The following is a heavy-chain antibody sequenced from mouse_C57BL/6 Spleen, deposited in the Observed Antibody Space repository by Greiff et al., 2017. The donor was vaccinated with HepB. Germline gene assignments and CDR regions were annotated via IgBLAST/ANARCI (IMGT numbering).Heavy chain of an antibody. Sequence: LKQSGAELVRPGSSVKLSCKDSYFAFMASAMHWVKQRPGHGLEWIGSFTMYSDATEYSENFKGKATLTAKKYSSTAYMELSSLTSEDSARYYSAKGGVYWYFDVWGTGTTVTVSS. CDR3: AKGGVYWYFDV. CDR1: YFAFMASA. V-gene: IGHV1-49*01. J-gene: IGHJ1*03. CDR2: FTMYSDAT.